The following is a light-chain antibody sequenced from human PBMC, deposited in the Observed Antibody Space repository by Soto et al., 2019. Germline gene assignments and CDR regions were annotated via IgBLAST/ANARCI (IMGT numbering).Light chain of an antibody. J-gene: IGLJ2*01. CDR1: GFNFEDRF. CDR2: DNS. Sequence: QSVLTQPPSVSAAPGQKVTIFCSASGFNFEDRFVSWYQQLPTAAPKLLIYDNSKRPSGIPDRFSGSKSGTSATLGITGLQTGDEADYYCGTWDSRLSAVVFGGGTKLTVL. CDR3: GTWDSRLSAVV. V-gene: IGLV1-51*01.